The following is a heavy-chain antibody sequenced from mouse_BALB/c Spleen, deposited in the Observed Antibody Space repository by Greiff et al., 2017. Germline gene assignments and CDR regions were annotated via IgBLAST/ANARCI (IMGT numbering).Heavy chain of an antibody. V-gene: IGHV5-6*02. Sequence: EVKLMESGGDLVKPGGSLKLSCAASGFTFSSYGMSWVRQTPDKRLEWVATISSGGSYTYYPDSVKGRFTISRDNAKNTLYLQMSSLKSEDTAMYYCARRPPTMITTDYFDYWGQGTTLTVSS. J-gene: IGHJ2*01. CDR1: GFTFSSYG. CDR3: ARRPPTMITTDYFDY. CDR2: ISSGGSYT. D-gene: IGHD2-4*01.